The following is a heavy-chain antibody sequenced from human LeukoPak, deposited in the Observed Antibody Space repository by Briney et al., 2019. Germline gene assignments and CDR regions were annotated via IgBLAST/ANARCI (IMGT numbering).Heavy chain of an antibody. CDR2: ISGSGGST. V-gene: IGHV3-23*01. CDR3: GKVGATTGAFDI. D-gene: IGHD1-26*01. J-gene: IGHJ3*02. Sequence: GGSLRLSCAASGFTFSSYAMSRVRQAPGKGLEWVSAISGSGGSTYYADYVKGRFTISRDNSKNTLYLQMNSLRAEDTAVYYCGKVGATTGAFDIWGQGTMVTVSS. CDR1: GFTFSSYA.